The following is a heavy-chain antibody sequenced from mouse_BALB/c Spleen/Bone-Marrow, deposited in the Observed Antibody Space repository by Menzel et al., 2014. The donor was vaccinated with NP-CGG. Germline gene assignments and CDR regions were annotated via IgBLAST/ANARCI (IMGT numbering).Heavy chain of an antibody. CDR2: IWAGGST. CDR3: ATYYRYDGAY. J-gene: IGHJ3*01. Sequence: VQLQQSGPGLVAPSQSLSITCTASGFSLSSFGIHWVRQPPGKGLGWLGVIWAGGSTNYDSAFMSRLTISKDDSKSQVFLKMSSLQTDDTAMYYCATYYRYDGAYWGQGTLVTVSA. CDR1: GFSLSSFG. D-gene: IGHD2-14*01. V-gene: IGHV2-9*02.